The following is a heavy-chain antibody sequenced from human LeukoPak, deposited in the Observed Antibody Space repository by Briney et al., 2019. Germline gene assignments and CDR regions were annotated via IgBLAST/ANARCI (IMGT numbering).Heavy chain of an antibody. CDR3: AREGPDYDFWSGYIYYYYYGMDV. D-gene: IGHD3-3*01. Sequence: PGGSLRLSCAASGFTFSDYYMSWIRQAPGKGLEWVANIKQDGSEKYYVDSVKGRFTISRDNAKNSLYLQMNSLRAEDTAVYYCAREGPDYDFWSGYIYYYYYGMDVWGQGTTVTVSS. CDR1: GFTFSDYY. V-gene: IGHV3-7*01. CDR2: IKQDGSEK. J-gene: IGHJ6*02.